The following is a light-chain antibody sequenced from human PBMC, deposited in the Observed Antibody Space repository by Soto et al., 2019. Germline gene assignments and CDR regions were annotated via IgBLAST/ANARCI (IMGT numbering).Light chain of an antibody. CDR2: DVT. CDR1: NNDIGVYNF. Sequence: QSALTQPRSVSGSPGQSVTISCTGTNNDIGVYNFVSWYQQHPGKAPKLMIYDVTARPSGVPDRFSGSKSGTTASLTISGLQGEDEADYYCSSYAGAHTFFGGGTQLTVL. V-gene: IGLV2-11*01. J-gene: IGLJ2*01. CDR3: SSYAGAHTF.